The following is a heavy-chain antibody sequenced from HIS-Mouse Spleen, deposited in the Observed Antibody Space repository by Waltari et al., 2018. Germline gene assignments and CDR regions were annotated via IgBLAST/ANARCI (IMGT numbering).Heavy chain of an antibody. V-gene: IGHV4-34*01. Sequence: QVQLQQWGAGLLKPSETLSLTCPVYGGSFSGYYWSWIRQPPGKGLEWIGEINHSGSTNYEPSLKSRVTISVDTSRDQFALKLSSVTAADTAVYYCARRATNYGVVITPGYFDYWGQGTLVTVSS. CDR3: ARRATNYGVVITPGYFDY. CDR2: INHSGST. D-gene: IGHD3-3*01. CDR1: GGSFSGYY. J-gene: IGHJ4*02.